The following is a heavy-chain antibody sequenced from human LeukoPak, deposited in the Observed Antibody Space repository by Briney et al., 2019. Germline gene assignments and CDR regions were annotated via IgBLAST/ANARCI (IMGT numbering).Heavy chain of an antibody. J-gene: IGHJ4*02. Sequence: GGSLRLSCAASGFTFSIYAMSWVRQAPGKGLQWVSSITSSGDGTYYADSVKGRFTISRDNSENMLYLQMNSLRVEDTAVYFCAKDRPNYYGSNGHYYRRGGDYWGQGTLVTVSS. D-gene: IGHD3-22*01. CDR3: AKDRPNYYGSNGHYYRRGGDY. CDR1: GFTFSIYA. CDR2: ITSSGDGT. V-gene: IGHV3-23*01.